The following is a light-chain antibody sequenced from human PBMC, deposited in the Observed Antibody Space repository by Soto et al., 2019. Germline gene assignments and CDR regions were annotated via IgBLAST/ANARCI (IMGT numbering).Light chain of an antibody. CDR1: QTINNW. V-gene: IGKV1-5*01. CDR3: QKYNTFST. CDR2: HVS. J-gene: IGKJ1*01. Sequence: DIQMTQSPSTLSASVGXRVTIACRASQTINNWLAWYQQKPGKAPKLLIYHVSTLASGVPSRFSGSGSGTEFTLTISSLQPDDFATYYCQKYNTFSTFGQGTKVENK.